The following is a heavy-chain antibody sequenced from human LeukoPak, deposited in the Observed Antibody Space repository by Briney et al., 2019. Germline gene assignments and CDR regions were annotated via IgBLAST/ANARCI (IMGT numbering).Heavy chain of an antibody. J-gene: IGHJ6*03. CDR1: GGSISSSNW. Sequence: PSETLSLTCAVSGGSISSSNWWSWVRQPPGKGLEWIGEIYHSGSTNYNPSLKSRVTISVDKSKNQFSLKLSSVTAADTAVYYCARGGSSWPYYYYYMDVWGKGTTVTVSS. CDR2: IYHSGST. CDR3: ARGGSSWPYYYYYMDV. D-gene: IGHD6-13*01. V-gene: IGHV4-4*02.